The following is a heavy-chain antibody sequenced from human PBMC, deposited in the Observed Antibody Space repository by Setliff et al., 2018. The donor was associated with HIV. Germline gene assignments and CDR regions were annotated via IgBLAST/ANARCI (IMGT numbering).Heavy chain of an antibody. CDR1: GFAFSTYA. CDR2: ISDSGGGT. Sequence: SLKISCAASGFAFSTYAMSWVRQAPGKGLEWVSAISDSGGGTYYADSVKGRFTVSRDNSKYTLYLQMNSLRVEDTAVYYCAKDKGSSGWSAWGQGTLVTVSS. V-gene: IGHV3-23*01. J-gene: IGHJ5*02. CDR3: AKDKGSSGWSA. D-gene: IGHD6-19*01.